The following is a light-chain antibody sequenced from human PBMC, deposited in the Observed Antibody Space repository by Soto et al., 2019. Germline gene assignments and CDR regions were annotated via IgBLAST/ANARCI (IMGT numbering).Light chain of an antibody. J-gene: IGLJ1*01. CDR1: SSDVGGYNY. V-gene: IGLV2-14*01. CDR2: EVS. CDR3: TSYTSSDTLLYV. Sequence: QSALTQPASVSGSPGQSITISCTGTSSDVGGYNYVSWYQQHPGKAPKLLIYEVSHRPSGVSNRFSGSKSGNTASLTISGLQAEDKADYYCTSYTSSDTLLYVFGTGTKVTVL.